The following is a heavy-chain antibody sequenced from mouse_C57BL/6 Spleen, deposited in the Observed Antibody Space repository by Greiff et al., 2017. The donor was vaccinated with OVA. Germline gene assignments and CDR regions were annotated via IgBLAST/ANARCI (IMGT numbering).Heavy chain of an antibody. CDR2: ISSGGDYI. CDR1: GFTFSSYA. V-gene: IGHV5-9-1*02. Sequence: LQQSGEGLVKPGGSLKLSCAASGFTFSSYAMSWVRQTPEKRLEWVAYISSGGDYIYYADTVKGRFTISRDNARNTLYLQMSSLKSEDTAMYYCTREEVTTRSYFDVWGTGTTVTVSS. CDR3: TREEVTTRSYFDV. D-gene: IGHD2-2*01. J-gene: IGHJ1*03.